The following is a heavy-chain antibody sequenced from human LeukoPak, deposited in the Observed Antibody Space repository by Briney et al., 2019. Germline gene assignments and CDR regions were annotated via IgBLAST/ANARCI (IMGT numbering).Heavy chain of an antibody. V-gene: IGHV3-23*01. CDR3: VRVRGLLNNFDY. CDR2: ISGSGGNT. Sequence: PGGSLRLSCAASGFTYSSYAMSWVRQAPGKGLEWVSAISGSGGNTFYADSVKGRFTISRDNSKNTLYLQMNSLRAEDTAAYYCVRVRGLLNNFDYWGQGTLVTVSS. CDR1: GFTYSSYA. J-gene: IGHJ4*02. D-gene: IGHD3-10*01.